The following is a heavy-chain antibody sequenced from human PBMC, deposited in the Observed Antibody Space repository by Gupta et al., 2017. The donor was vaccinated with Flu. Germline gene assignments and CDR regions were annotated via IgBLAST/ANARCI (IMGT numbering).Heavy chain of an antibody. D-gene: IGHD5-12*01. V-gene: IGHV4-39*01. Sequence: WGWVRQSPGKGLEWIGSVEYTGSTYDNPSLEKRVTISVDRRKNQFSLRLTSGTAADTAVYYCTRKEKYGAYVWGQGTLVTVSS. CDR3: TRKEKYGAYV. J-gene: IGHJ4*02. CDR2: VEYTGST.